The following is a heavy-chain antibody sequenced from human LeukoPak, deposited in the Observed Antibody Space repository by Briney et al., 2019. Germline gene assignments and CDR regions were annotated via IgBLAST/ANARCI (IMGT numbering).Heavy chain of an antibody. D-gene: IGHD1-20*01. Sequence: PGGSLRLSSAASGFSFSSYEMNWVRQAPGKGLEWVSYISTSGSTIYYADSVKGRFTISRDNARNSLYLQMNSMRAEDTAVYYCAREGNWNDRGFDHWGQGTLVTVSS. CDR3: AREGNWNDRGFDH. V-gene: IGHV3-48*03. CDR2: ISTSGSTI. J-gene: IGHJ4*02. CDR1: GFSFSSYE.